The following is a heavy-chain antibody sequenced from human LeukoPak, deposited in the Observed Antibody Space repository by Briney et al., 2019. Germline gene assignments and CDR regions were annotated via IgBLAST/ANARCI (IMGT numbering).Heavy chain of an antibody. CDR1: GGSISSSSYY. V-gene: IGHV4-39*07. CDR2: IYYSGST. Sequence: SETLSLTCTVSGGSISSSSYYWGWIRQPPGKGLEWIGSIYYSGSTYYNPSLTSRVIMSIDTSKNQFSLKLSSVTAADTAVYYCARDAVTESTTDYWGQGTLVTVSS. D-gene: IGHD2-21*02. J-gene: IGHJ4*02. CDR3: ARDAVTESTTDY.